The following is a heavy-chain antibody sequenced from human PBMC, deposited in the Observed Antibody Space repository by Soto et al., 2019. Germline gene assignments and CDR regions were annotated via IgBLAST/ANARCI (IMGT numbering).Heavy chain of an antibody. CDR3: ARVGYDFWSGYLREAAQAFDY. CDR1: GGSFSGYY. Sequence: PSETLSLTCAVYGGSFSGYYWSWIRHPPGKGLEWIGEINHSGSTNYNPSLKSRVTISVDTSKNQFSLKLSSVTAADTAVYYCARVGYDFWSGYLREAAQAFDYWGQGTLVTVSS. J-gene: IGHJ4*02. CDR2: INHSGST. V-gene: IGHV4-34*01. D-gene: IGHD3-3*01.